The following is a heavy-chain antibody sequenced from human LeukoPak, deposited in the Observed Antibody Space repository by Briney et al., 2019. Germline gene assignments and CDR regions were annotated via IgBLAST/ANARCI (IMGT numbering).Heavy chain of an antibody. J-gene: IGHJ4*02. CDR2: MNPNSGST. CDR3: ARVRGFYSGSITYYNDY. D-gene: IGHD3-10*01. V-gene: IGHV1-8*01. Sequence: ASVKVSCKASGYTFTSYDINWVRQATGQGLEWMGWMNPNSGSTGYAQKFQGRVTMTRNTSISTAYMELSSLRSEDTAMYYCARVRGFYSGSITYYNDYWGQGTLVTVSS. CDR1: GYTFTSYD.